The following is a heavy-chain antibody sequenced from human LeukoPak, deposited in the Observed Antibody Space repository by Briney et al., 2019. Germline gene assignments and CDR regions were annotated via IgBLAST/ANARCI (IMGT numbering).Heavy chain of an antibody. CDR3: ARYPVYCSSTSCSYGMDV. Sequence: SETLSLTCTVSGGSISSYYWSWIRQPAGKGLEWIGRIYTSGSTNYNPSLKSRVTMSVDTSKNQFSLKLSSVTAADTAVYYCARYPVYCSSTSCSYGMDVWGQGTTVTVSS. J-gene: IGHJ6*02. V-gene: IGHV4-4*07. CDR2: IYTSGST. D-gene: IGHD2-2*01. CDR1: GGSISSYY.